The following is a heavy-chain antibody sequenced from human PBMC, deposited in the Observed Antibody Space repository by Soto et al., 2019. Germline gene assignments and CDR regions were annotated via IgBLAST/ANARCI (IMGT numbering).Heavy chain of an antibody. D-gene: IGHD2-15*01. CDR3: AKYCSGGSCYLGFDY. V-gene: IGHV3-9*01. Sequence: GGSLRLSCAASGFTFDDYAIDWVRLGPGKGLGWVPGISWNKDSTDYADPVKGRFTISRDNAKNTLYLQMNSLRAEDTAVYYCAKYCSGGSCYLGFDYWGQGTLVTVSS. CDR1: GFTFDDYA. CDR2: ISWNKDST. J-gene: IGHJ4*02.